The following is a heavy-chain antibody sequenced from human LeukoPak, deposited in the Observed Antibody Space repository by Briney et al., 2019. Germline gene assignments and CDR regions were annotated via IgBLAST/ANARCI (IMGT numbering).Heavy chain of an antibody. J-gene: IGHJ4*02. CDR3: ARDDMITFGGVTY. V-gene: IGHV3-21*01. D-gene: IGHD3-16*01. Sequence: GGSLRLSCAASGFTFSSYSMNWVRQAPGKGLEWVSSISSSSSYIYYADSVKGRFTISRDNAKNSLHLQMNSLRAEDTAVYYCARDDMITFGGVTYWGQGTLVTVSS. CDR1: GFTFSSYS. CDR2: ISSSSSYI.